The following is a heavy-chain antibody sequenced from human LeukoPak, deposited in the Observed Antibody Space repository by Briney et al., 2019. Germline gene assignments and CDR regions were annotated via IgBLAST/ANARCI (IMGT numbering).Heavy chain of an antibody. J-gene: IGHJ3*02. CDR3: ARPDQRGYSYGYSAFDI. D-gene: IGHD5-18*01. Sequence: PSETLSLTCTVSGGSISSGNYYWNWIRQPPGKGLEWIGRIYYSGRTYYNPSLKSRVTMSIDTSKNQFSLKLTSVTAADTAVYYCARPDQRGYSYGYSAFDIWGQGTMVTVSS. V-gene: IGHV4-39*01. CDR2: IYYSGRT. CDR1: GGSISSGNYY.